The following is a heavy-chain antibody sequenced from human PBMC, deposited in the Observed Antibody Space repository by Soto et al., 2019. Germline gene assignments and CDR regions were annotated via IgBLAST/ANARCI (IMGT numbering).Heavy chain of an antibody. CDR2: IYYSGTT. D-gene: IGHD3-3*01. V-gene: IGHV4-31*03. CDR3: ARKITIFGVVDHDAFDI. Sequence: QVQLQESGPGLVKPSQTLSLTCTVSGGSISSGGYYWSWIRQHPGKGLEWIGFIYYSGTTYYNPSLKSRVTVSVDTSKSQFSLKLSSVTAADTAVYYCARKITIFGVVDHDAFDIWGQGTMVTVSS. J-gene: IGHJ3*02. CDR1: GGSISSGGYY.